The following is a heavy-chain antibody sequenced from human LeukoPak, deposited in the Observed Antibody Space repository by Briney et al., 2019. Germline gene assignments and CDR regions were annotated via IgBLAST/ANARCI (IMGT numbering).Heavy chain of an antibody. Sequence: SETLSLTCTVSGYSISSGHYWGWIRQPPGKGLEWIGSIYHSGSTYYNPSLKSRVTISVDTSKNQFSLKLSSVTAADTAVYYCARLSSLANIAARGRTWLDPWGQGSLVTVSS. V-gene: IGHV4-38-2*02. D-gene: IGHD6-6*01. CDR1: GYSISSGHY. J-gene: IGHJ5*02. CDR2: IYHSGST. CDR3: ARLSSLANIAARGRTWLDP.